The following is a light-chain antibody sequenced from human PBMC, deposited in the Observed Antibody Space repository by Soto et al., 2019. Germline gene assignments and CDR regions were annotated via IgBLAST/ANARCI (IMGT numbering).Light chain of an antibody. V-gene: IGKV1-39*01. CDR1: QSISSY. CDR2: AAS. J-gene: IGKJ2*01. CDR3: QQSYSTPYT. Sequence: DIQMTQSPSSLSASVGDRVTITCRASQSISSYLNWYQQKPGKAPKLLIYAASSLQSGVPSRFSGSGSGTDFTLTISSLQPEDVATYYCQQSYSTPYTFGQGTKRAIK.